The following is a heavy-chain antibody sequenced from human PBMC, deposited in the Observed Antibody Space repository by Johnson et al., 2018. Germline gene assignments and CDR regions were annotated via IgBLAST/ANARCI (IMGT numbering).Heavy chain of an antibody. V-gene: IGHV3-7*01. D-gene: IGHD3-22*01. CDR3: ASRYYDSSGYFAYFQH. CDR2: IKQDGSEK. Sequence: QLVESGGGLVQPGGSLRLSCAASGFSSYAMSWVRQAPGKGLEWVANIKQDGSEKYYVDSVKGRFTIPRDNAKNSLYRQMNTLRAEDTAVYYCASRYYDSSGYFAYFQHWGQGTLVTVSS. J-gene: IGHJ1*01. CDR1: GFSSYA.